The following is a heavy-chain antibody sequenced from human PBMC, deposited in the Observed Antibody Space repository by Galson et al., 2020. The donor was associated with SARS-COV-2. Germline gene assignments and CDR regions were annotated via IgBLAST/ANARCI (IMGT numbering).Heavy chain of an antibody. CDR3: ATASPIMVRGVTNWFDP. D-gene: IGHD3-10*01. V-gene: IGHV1-24*01. CDR1: GYTLIELS. Sequence: ASVKVYCKVSGYTLIELSMHWVRQAPGKGLEWMGGFDPEDGETIYAQKFQGRVTMTEDTSTDTAYMELSSLRSEDTAVYYCATASPIMVRGVTNWFDPWGQGTLVTVSS. CDR2: FDPEDGET. J-gene: IGHJ5*02.